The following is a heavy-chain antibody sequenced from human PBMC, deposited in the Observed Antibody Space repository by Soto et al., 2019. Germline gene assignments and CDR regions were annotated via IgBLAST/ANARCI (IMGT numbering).Heavy chain of an antibody. D-gene: IGHD3-10*01. CDR1: GFTFSSYG. CDR2: IWYDGSNK. CDR3: ARDRGYDAHDYYYNAMDV. V-gene: IGHV3-33*01. Sequence: GGSLRLSCAASGFTFSSYGMHWVRQAPGKGLEWVAVIWYDGSNKYYADSVKGRFTISRDNAKNSVFLQMDSLRAEDTAVYYCARDRGYDAHDYYYNAMDVWGQGTTVTVSS. J-gene: IGHJ6*02.